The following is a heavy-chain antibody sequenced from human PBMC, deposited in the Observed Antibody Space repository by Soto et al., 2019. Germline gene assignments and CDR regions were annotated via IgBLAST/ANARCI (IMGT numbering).Heavy chain of an antibody. CDR1: GFTFRSYD. CDR2: MKKDGGNK. D-gene: IGHD2-15*01. Sequence: SLRLSCAATGFTFRSYDMHWVRQAPGKGLEWVAGMKKDGGNKEHVDSVKGRFTISRDNAKNSLYLQMNSLRAEDTAVYYCARARYCSGGSCAFDIWGQGTMVTVSS. CDR3: ARARYCSGGSCAFDI. V-gene: IGHV3-30*03. J-gene: IGHJ3*02.